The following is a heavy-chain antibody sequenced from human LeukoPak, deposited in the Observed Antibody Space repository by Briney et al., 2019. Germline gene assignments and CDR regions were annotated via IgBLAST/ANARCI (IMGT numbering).Heavy chain of an antibody. CDR2: INPSGGST. V-gene: IGHV1-46*01. J-gene: IGHJ4*02. Sequence: ASVKVSCKASGYTFTSYYMHWVRQAPGQGLEGMGIINPSGGSTSYAQKFQGRVTMTRDMSTSTVYMELSSLRSEDTAVYYCARSLGRRSYYDFWSGLDYWGQGTLVPVSS. D-gene: IGHD3-3*01. CDR1: GYTFTSYY. CDR3: ARSLGRRSYYDFWSGLDY.